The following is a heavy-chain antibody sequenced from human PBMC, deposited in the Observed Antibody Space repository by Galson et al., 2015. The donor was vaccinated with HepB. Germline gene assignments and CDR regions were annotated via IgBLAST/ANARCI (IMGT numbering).Heavy chain of an antibody. CDR1: GFTFSSYS. V-gene: IGHV3-21*01. D-gene: IGHD3-10*01. Sequence: SLRLSCAASGFTFSSYSMNWVRQAPGKGLEWVSSISSSSSYIYYADSVKGRFTISRDNAKNSLYLQMNSLRAEDTAVYYCARDFGLLWFGELEDYWGQGTLVTVSS. J-gene: IGHJ4*02. CDR2: ISSSSSYI. CDR3: ARDFGLLWFGELEDY.